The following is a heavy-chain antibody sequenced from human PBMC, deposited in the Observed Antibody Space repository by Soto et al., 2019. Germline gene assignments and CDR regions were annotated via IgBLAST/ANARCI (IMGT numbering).Heavy chain of an antibody. CDR2: INPSGGST. CDR1: GYTFTSYY. CDR3: ARVYDILTGYYDY. Sequence: ASVKVSCKASGYTFTSYYMHWVRQAPGQGLEWMGIINPSGGSTSYAQKFQGRVTMTTDTSTSTAYMELRSLRSEDTAVYYCARVYDILTGYYDYWGQGTLVTVSS. J-gene: IGHJ4*02. V-gene: IGHV1-46*01. D-gene: IGHD3-9*01.